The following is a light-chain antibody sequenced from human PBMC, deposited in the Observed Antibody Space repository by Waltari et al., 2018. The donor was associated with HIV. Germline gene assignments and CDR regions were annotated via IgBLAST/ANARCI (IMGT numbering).Light chain of an antibody. J-gene: IGKJ2*01. CDR1: PSILYSSNNKNY. CDR3: QQYYSPPPT. CDR2: WAS. V-gene: IGKV4-1*01. Sequence: DIVMTQSPDSLAVSLGERATINCKSSPSILYSSNNKNYFAWYQQKPGHPPRLLISWASTRESGVPDRFSGSGSGTDFTLTISSLQAEDVAVYYCQQYYSPPPTFGQGTKLDIK.